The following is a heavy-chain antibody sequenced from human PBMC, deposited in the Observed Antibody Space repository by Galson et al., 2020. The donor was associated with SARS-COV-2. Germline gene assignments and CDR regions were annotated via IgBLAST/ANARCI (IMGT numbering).Heavy chain of an antibody. CDR2: INPSGGGT. CDR3: ARDSQGGNDYNYLLF. Sequence: SVTVSCKASGYTFNSYYIHWVRQAPGQGLEWMGIINPSGGGTTYAQKFQGRVTMTRDTSTSTVYMELSSLSSEDTAVYYCARDSQGGNDYNYLLFWGQGTLVTVSS. J-gene: IGHJ4*02. V-gene: IGHV1-46*02. CDR1: GYTFNSYY. D-gene: IGHD4-4*01.